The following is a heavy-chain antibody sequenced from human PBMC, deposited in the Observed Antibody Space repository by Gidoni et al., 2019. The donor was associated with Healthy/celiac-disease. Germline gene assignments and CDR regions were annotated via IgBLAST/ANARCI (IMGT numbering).Heavy chain of an antibody. CDR2: A. CDR3: ARRSGSYYVEDAFDI. D-gene: IGHD1-26*01. V-gene: IGHV1-69*01. Sequence: ANYAQKFQGRVTITADESTSTAYMELSSLRSEDTAVYYCARRSGSYYVEDAFDIWGQGTMVTVSS. J-gene: IGHJ3*02.